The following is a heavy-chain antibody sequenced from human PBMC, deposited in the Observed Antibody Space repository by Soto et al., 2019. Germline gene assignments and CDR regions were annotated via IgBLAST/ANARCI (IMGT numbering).Heavy chain of an antibody. CDR3: ARSVFP. CDR1: GGSISSGDYY. CDR2: IYNSGST. V-gene: IGHV4-31*03. J-gene: IGHJ5*02. Sequence: TLCLTCTVPGGSISSGDYYWSWIRQHPGKGLEWIGHIYNSGSTYYNPSLKSRVTISVDTSKNQFSLKLNSVTAADTAVYYCARSVFPWGQGTLVTVSS.